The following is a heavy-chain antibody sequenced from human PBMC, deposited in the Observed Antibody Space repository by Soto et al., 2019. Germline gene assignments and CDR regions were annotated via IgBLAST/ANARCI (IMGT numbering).Heavy chain of an antibody. V-gene: IGHV3-33*01. Sequence: QVQLVESGGGVVQPGRSLRLSCAASGFTFSSYGMHWVRQAPGKGLEWVAVIWYDGSNKYYADSVKGRFTISRDNSKNALYLQMNSLGAEDTAVYYCAREYSSGWYGGLDYWGQGTLVTVSS. CDR3: AREYSSGWYGGLDY. CDR1: GFTFSSYG. D-gene: IGHD6-19*01. CDR2: IWYDGSNK. J-gene: IGHJ4*02.